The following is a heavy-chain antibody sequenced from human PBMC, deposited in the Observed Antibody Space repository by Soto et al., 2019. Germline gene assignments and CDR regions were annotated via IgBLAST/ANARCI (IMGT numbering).Heavy chain of an antibody. J-gene: IGHJ4*02. CDR2: ISPTSTHI. CDR3: ASAPGHYYFDY. V-gene: IGHV3-21*01. CDR1: GLSFSTYS. D-gene: IGHD2-21*02. Sequence: GGSLRLSCEASGLSFSTYSMNWVRQAPGKGLEWVSPISPTSTHIYYAGAVKGRFTISRDNAKNSLYLQMNNLRAEDTAVYYCASAPGHYYFDYWGRGILVTVSS.